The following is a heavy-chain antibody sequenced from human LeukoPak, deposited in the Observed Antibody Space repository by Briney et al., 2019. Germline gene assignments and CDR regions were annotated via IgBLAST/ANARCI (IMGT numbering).Heavy chain of an antibody. V-gene: IGHV3-7*03. J-gene: IGHJ4*02. Sequence: GGSLRLSCAASGFAFSSYWMSWVRQAPGKGLEWVANIKQDGSEKYYVDSVKGRFTISRDNAKNSLYLQMNSLRVEDTAVYFCARGLSYNRYTGTYFPFDYWGQGTLVTVSS. CDR3: ARGLSYNRYTGTYFPFDY. D-gene: IGHD1-26*01. CDR1: GFAFSSYW. CDR2: IKQDGSEK.